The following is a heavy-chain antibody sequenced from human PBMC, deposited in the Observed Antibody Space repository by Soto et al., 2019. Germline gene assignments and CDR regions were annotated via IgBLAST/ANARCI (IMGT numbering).Heavy chain of an antibody. Sequence: QVQLQESGPGLVKPSQTLSLTCTVSGGSISSGGYYWSWIRQHPGKGLEWIGYIYYSGSTYYNPSLRSTVTTSLDTCMTQLSLKLISVTAADTAVYYCARGGYSRYSFDYWGQGTLVTVSS. J-gene: IGHJ4*02. CDR3: ARGGYSRYSFDY. V-gene: IGHV4-31*01. CDR2: IYYSGST. CDR1: GGSISSGGYY. D-gene: IGHD1-1*01.